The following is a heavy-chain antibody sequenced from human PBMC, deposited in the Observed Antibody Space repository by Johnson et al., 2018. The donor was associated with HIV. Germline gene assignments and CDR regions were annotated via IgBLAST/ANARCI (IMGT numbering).Heavy chain of an antibody. V-gene: IGHV3-15*01. CDR1: GFTFSNAW. J-gene: IGHJ3*02. CDR3: TSDVALSYAFDI. Sequence: LVESGGGLVNPGGSLRLSCAASGFTFSNAWMSWVRQAPGKGLEWVGRIKSKTDGGTTDYAAPVKGRFTISRDDSKNTLYLQMNSLKTEDTAVYYCTSDVALSYAFDIWGQGTMVTVSS. CDR2: IKSKTDGGTT. D-gene: IGHD2-15*01.